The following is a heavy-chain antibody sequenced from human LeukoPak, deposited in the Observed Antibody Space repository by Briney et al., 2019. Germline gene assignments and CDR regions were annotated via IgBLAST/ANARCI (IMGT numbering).Heavy chain of an antibody. CDR3: ARVGDYGGYSPLFDY. D-gene: IGHD4-23*01. CDR1: GGSISSGDYY. Sequence: NPSETLSLTCTVSGGSISSGDYYWSWIRQPPGKGLEWIGYIYYSGSTYYNPSLKSRVTISVDTSKNQFSLKLTSVTTADTAVYYCARVGDYGGYSPLFDYRGQGTLVTVSS. J-gene: IGHJ4*02. CDR2: IYYSGST. V-gene: IGHV4-30-4*01.